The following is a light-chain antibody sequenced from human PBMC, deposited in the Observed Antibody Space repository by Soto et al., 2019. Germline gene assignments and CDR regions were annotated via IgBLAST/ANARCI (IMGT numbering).Light chain of an antibody. CDR2: GAS. J-gene: IGKJ1*01. CDR1: QSVSSGY. CDR3: QEYGSSRT. V-gene: IGKV3-20*01. Sequence: EVVLTQSPGTLSLSPGERATLSCRASQSVSSGYLAWYQHKPGQAPRLLIYGASSRATGIPDRFSGSGSGTDFTLTISRLEPEDFAVYYCQEYGSSRTFGQGTKVEIK.